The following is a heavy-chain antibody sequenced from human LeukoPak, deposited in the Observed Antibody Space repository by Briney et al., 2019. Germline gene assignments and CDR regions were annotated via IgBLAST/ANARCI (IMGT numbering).Heavy chain of an antibody. D-gene: IGHD6-6*01. J-gene: IGHJ6*03. V-gene: IGHV5-51*01. CDR3: ARHRTRGSIAAHDAQPSHYYYYYMDV. CDR1: GYSFTSYW. Sequence: TGESLKISCKGSGYSFTSYWIGWVRQMPGKGLEWMGIIYPGDSDTRYSPSFQGQVTISADKSISTAYLQWSSLKASDTAMYYCARHRTRGSIAAHDAQPSHYYYYYMDVWGKGTTVTVSS. CDR2: IYPGDSDT.